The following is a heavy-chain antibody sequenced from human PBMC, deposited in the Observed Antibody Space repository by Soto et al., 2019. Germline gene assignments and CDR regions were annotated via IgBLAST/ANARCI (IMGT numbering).Heavy chain of an antibody. CDR3: ARHPSRVSGGWYYYYYGMDV. Sequence: QLQLQESGPGLVKPSETLSLTCTVSGGSISSSSYYWGWIRQPPGKGLEWIGSIYYSGSTSYNPSPKKRFTDSVDTSNTQFPLKLSSVTSADTAVYYCARHPSRVSGGWYYYYYGMDVWGQGTTVTVSS. V-gene: IGHV4-39*01. CDR2: IYYSGST. CDR1: GGSISSSSYY. J-gene: IGHJ6*02. D-gene: IGHD6-19*01.